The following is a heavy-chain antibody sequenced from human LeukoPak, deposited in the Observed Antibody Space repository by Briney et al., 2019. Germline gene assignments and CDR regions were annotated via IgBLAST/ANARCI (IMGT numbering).Heavy chain of an antibody. Sequence: ASVKVSCKASGYTFTSYGISWVRQAPGQGLEWMGWISAYNGNTNYAQKLQGRVTMTTDTSTNTAYMELRSLRSDDTAVYYCARLYCSSTSCYYYFDYWGQGTLVTVSS. J-gene: IGHJ4*02. CDR2: ISAYNGNT. CDR1: GYTFTSYG. CDR3: ARLYCSSTSCYYYFDY. D-gene: IGHD2-2*01. V-gene: IGHV1-18*01.